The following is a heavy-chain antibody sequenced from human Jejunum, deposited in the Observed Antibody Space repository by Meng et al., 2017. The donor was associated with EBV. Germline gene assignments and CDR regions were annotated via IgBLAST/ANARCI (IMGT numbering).Heavy chain of an antibody. CDR2: IYCSGSP. CDR1: GASLDSRNW. Sequence: RRVSGPGLVRPSGTLSSTDAVSGASLDSRNWWSGSSKRPEWGLEWIGKIYCSGSPTYSRSPKIPVTIFVNRSANTFTPHPSSVTAVDNAAYYCVPGGDYCLVYWGQGTLVTISS. V-gene: IGHV4-4*02. CDR3: VPGGDYCLVY. J-gene: IGHJ4*02. D-gene: IGHD4-17*01.